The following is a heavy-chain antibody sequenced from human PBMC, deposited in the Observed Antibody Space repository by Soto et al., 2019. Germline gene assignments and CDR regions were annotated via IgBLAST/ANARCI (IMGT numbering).Heavy chain of an antibody. CDR2: IDPSDSYT. J-gene: IGHJ4*02. CDR1: GYSFTRYW. Sequence: GESLKISCKGSGYSFTRYWISWVRQMPGKGLEWMGRIDPSDSYTNYSPSFQGHVTISADKSISTAYLQWSSLKASDTAMYYCARHSSEWPVPFDYWGQGTLVTVSS. V-gene: IGHV5-10-1*01. D-gene: IGHD6-19*01. CDR3: ARHSSEWPVPFDY.